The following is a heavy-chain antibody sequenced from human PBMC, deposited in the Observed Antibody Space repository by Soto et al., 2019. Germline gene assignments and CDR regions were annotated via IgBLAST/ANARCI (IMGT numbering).Heavy chain of an antibody. V-gene: IGHV5-51*01. CDR3: ARHSQPWSNYYYYGMDV. D-gene: IGHD5-18*01. CDR1: GYSFTSYW. J-gene: IGHJ6*02. Sequence: PGESLKISCKGSGYSFTSYWIGWVRQMPGKGLEWMGIIYPGDSDTRYSPSFQGQVTISADKSISTAYLQWSSLKASDTAMYYCARHSQPWSNYYYYGMDVWGQGTTVTVSS. CDR2: IYPGDSDT.